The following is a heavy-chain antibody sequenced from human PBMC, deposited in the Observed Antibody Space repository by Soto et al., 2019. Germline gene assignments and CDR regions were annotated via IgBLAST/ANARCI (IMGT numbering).Heavy chain of an antibody. CDR2: IDAGNGST. CDR1: GFPFSNFA. Sequence: ASVKVSCKTSGFPFSNFAMHWVRQAPGQRLEWMGWIDAGNGSTYYSETLQGRVTITRDTSATTVNVELKSLRSEDTAVYYCASNWFGRYDYWGQGTLVTVS. J-gene: IGHJ4*02. V-gene: IGHV1-3*01. CDR3: ASNWFGRYDY. D-gene: IGHD3-10*01.